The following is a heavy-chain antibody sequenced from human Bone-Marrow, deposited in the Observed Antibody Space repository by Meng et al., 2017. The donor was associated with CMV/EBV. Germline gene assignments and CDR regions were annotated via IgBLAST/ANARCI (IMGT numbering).Heavy chain of an antibody. CDR3: GRDLSGERDH. CDR1: GFTFSNYW. Sequence: LVDCGGCFVRTGGSLRLSCADSGFTFSNYWMHWVRQVPGKGLLWVSRINTDGTFTSYADSVKGRFTISRDNARNTLYLQMDSLRADDSAVYYCGRDLSGERDHWGQGTLVTVSS. V-gene: IGHV3-74*01. CDR2: INTDGTFT. J-gene: IGHJ4*02. D-gene: IGHD1-26*01.